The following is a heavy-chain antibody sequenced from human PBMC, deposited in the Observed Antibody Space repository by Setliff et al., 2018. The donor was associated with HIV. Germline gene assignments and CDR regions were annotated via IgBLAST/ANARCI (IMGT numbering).Heavy chain of an antibody. Sequence: ASVKVSCKASGYIFTNYVIHWVRQAPGQRLEWLGWINAGNGDTRYSQKFQGRIYITRDTSATTVYMELSRLRSEDTGLYYCARGGPFLPFYFNSWGQGTLVTVSS. CDR1: GYIFTNYV. CDR3: ARGGPFLPFYFNS. D-gene: IGHD3-16*01. V-gene: IGHV1-3*01. CDR2: INAGNGDT. J-gene: IGHJ4*02.